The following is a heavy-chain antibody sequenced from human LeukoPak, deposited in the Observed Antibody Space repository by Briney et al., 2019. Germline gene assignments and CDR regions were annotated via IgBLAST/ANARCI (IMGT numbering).Heavy chain of an antibody. CDR2: INSGGSSR. V-gene: IGHV3-74*01. CDR1: GFTFSSYW. CDR3: AKDFALLCSGGSCYSSYWDY. Sequence: GGSLRLSCAASGFTFSSYWMHWVRQAPGKGLVWVSRINSGGSSRNYADSVKVRFTISRDNAENTLYLQMNSLRAEDTAVYYCAKDFALLCSGGSCYSSYWDYWGQGTLVTVSS. J-gene: IGHJ4*02. D-gene: IGHD2-15*01.